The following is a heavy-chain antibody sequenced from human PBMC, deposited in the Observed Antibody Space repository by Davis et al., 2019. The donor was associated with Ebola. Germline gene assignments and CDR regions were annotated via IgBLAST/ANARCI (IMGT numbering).Heavy chain of an antibody. CDR3: ARGPYYLDY. CDR2: INHSGST. V-gene: IGHV4-39*07. Sequence: MPSETLSLTCTVSGGSISSSSYYWGWIRQPPGKGLEWIGEINHSGSTNYNPSLKSRVTISVDTSKNQFSLKLSSVTAADTAVYYCARGPYYLDYWGQGTLVTVSS. J-gene: IGHJ4*02. CDR1: GGSISSSSYY.